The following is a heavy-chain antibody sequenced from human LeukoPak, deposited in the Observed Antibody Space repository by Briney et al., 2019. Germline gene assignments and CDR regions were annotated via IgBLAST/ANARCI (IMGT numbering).Heavy chain of an antibody. D-gene: IGHD6-13*01. J-gene: IGHJ4*02. V-gene: IGHV5-51*01. CDR1: GYSFTSYW. Sequence: PGESLKISCKGSGYSFTSYWIGWVREMPGKGLEWMEIIYPGDSDTRYSPSFQGQVTISADKSISTAYLQWSSLKASDTAMYYCAARVSSSWYSFDYWGQGTLVTVSS. CDR3: AARVSSSWYSFDY. CDR2: IYPGDSDT.